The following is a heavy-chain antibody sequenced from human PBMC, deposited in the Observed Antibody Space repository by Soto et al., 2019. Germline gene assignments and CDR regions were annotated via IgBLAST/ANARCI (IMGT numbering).Heavy chain of an antibody. V-gene: IGHV4-59*01. CDR2: IYYSGST. CDR3: ARSLYSLSGYDSGPLDP. D-gene: IGHD5-12*01. J-gene: IGHJ5*02. Sequence: SETLSLTCTVSGGSISSYYWSWIRQPPGKGLEWIGYIYYSGSTNYNPSLKSRVTISVDTSKNQFSLKLSSVTAADTAVYYCARSLYSLSGYDSGPLDPWGQGTLVTVSS. CDR1: GGSISSYY.